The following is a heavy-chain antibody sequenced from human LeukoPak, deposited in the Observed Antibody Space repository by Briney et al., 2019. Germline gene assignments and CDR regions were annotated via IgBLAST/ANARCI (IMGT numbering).Heavy chain of an antibody. Sequence: GASVKVSCKASGYTFTSYDINWVRQATGQGLEWMGWMNPNSGNTGYAQKFQGRVTMTRNTSISTAYMELSSLRSEDTAVYYCARARSGWSKGGLGRVIDYWGQGTLVTVSS. CDR3: ARARSGWSKGGLGRVIDY. CDR1: GYTFTSYD. J-gene: IGHJ4*02. D-gene: IGHD6-19*01. CDR2: MNPNSGNT. V-gene: IGHV1-8*01.